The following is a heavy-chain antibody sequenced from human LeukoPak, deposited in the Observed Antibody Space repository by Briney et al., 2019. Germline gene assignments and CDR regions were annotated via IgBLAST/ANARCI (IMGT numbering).Heavy chain of an antibody. CDR3: ARQLAGTPGDFDY. D-gene: IGHD6-19*01. CDR1: GYSFTRYW. J-gene: IGHJ4*02. Sequence: GEALKISCKGSGYSFTRYWISWVRQMPGKGLEWMGRIDPSDSYTNYSPSFQGHVTISADKSISTAYLQWSSLKASDTAMYYCARQLAGTPGDFDYWGQGTLVTVSS. V-gene: IGHV5-10-1*01. CDR2: IDPSDSYT.